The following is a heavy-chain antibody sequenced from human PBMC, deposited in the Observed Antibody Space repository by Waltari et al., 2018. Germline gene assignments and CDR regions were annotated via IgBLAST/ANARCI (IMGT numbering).Heavy chain of an antibody. D-gene: IGHD2-21*01. CDR3: AKVCGGDCYSSAFDI. J-gene: IGHJ3*02. Sequence: EVQLLESGGGLVQPGGSLRLSCAASGFTFSSYAMSWVSQAPGKGLEWVSVIYSGGSSTYYADSVKGRFTISRDNSKNTLYLQMNSLRAEDTAVYYCAKVCGGDCYSSAFDIWGQGTMVTVSS. CDR1: GFTFSSYA. V-gene: IGHV3-23*03. CDR2: IYSGGSST.